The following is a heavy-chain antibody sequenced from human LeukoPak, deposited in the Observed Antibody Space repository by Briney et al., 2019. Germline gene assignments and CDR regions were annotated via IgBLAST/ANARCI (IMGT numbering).Heavy chain of an antibody. CDR1: GGSVSSNSYY. Sequence: PETLSLTCTVSGGSVSSNSYYWSWIRQPPGKGLEWIGYIHYSGSTNYNPSLKSRVTISIDTSKNQFSLKLSSVTAADTAVYYCARDFNYYGSGSFWFDPRGQGTLVTVSS. CDR2: IHYSGST. CDR3: ARDFNYYGSGSFWFDP. D-gene: IGHD3-10*01. J-gene: IGHJ5*02. V-gene: IGHV4-61*01.